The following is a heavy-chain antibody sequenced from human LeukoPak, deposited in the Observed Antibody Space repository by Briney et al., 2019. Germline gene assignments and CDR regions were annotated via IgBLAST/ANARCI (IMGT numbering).Heavy chain of an antibody. CDR3: ARAVAADTEIDY. D-gene: IGHD2-15*01. Sequence: ASVKVSFKASGYTFTVYYMHWVRQAPGQGLEWMGWINPNSGGTNYAQKLQGRVTMTRDTSISTAYIELSRLRSDDTAVYYCARAVAADTEIDYWGQGTLVTVSS. J-gene: IGHJ4*02. V-gene: IGHV1-2*02. CDR1: GYTFTVYY. CDR2: INPNSGGT.